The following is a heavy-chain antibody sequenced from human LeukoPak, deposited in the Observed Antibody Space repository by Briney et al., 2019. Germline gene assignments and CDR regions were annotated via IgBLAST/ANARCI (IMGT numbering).Heavy chain of an antibody. D-gene: IGHD1-26*01. CDR3: ARSGSYLAWSFDY. CDR1: GFTVSSNY. Sequence: QSGGSLRLSCAAPGFTVSSNYMSWVRQAPGKGLEWVSVIYSGGSTYYADSVKGRFTISRDNSKNTLYLQMNSLRAEDTAVYYCARSGSYLAWSFDYWGQGTLVTVSS. J-gene: IGHJ4*02. V-gene: IGHV3-66*01. CDR2: IYSGGST.